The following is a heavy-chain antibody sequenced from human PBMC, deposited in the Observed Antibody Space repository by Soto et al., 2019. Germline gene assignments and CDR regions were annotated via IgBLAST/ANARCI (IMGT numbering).Heavy chain of an antibody. D-gene: IGHD4-17*01. Sequence: SETLSLTCTVSGGSISSSSYYWGWIRQPPGKGLEWIGSIYYSGSTYYNPSLKSRVTISVDTSKNQFSLKLSSVTAADTAVYYCARQGGSGTTVTIWYYYYYYMDVWGKGTTVTVSS. J-gene: IGHJ6*03. V-gene: IGHV4-39*01. CDR3: ARQGGSGTTVTIWYYYYYYMDV. CDR1: GGSISSSSYY. CDR2: IYYSGST.